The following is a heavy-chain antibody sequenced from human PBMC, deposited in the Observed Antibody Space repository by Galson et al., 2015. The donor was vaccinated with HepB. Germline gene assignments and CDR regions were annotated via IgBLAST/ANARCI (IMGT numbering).Heavy chain of an antibody. J-gene: IGHJ6*03. CDR1: GGSISSSSYY. D-gene: IGHD3-10*01. CDR3: ARRPPMVRGVIGYYYYYMDV. Sequence: LSLTCTVSGGSISSSSYYWGWIRQPPGKGLEWIGSIYYSGSTYYNPSLKSRVTISVDTSKNQFSLKLSSVTAADTAVYYCARRPPMVRGVIGYYYYYMDVWGKGTTVTVSS. V-gene: IGHV4-39*01. CDR2: IYYSGST.